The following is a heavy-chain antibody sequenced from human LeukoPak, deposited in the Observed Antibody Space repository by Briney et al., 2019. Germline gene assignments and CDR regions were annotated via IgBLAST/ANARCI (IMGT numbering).Heavy chain of an antibody. D-gene: IGHD3-16*02. J-gene: IGHJ4*02. CDR2: ISSSGSTI. CDR3: AREEGDYVWGSYRDFDY. Sequence: PGGSPRLSCAASGFTFSSYEMNWVRQAPGKGLEWVSYISSSGSTIYYADSVKGRFTISRDNAKNSLYLQMNSLRAEDTAVYYCAREEGDYVWGSYRDFDYWGQGTLVTVSS. CDR1: GFTFSSYE. V-gene: IGHV3-48*03.